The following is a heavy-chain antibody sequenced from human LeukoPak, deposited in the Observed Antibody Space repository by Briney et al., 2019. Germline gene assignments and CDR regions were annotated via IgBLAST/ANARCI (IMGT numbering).Heavy chain of an antibody. CDR1: GFTFSSYA. D-gene: IGHD1-7*01. V-gene: IGHV3-23*01. Sequence: GGSLRLSCAASGFTFSSYAMSWVRQAPGKGLEWVSAISGSGGSTYYADSVKGRFTISRDNSKNTLYLQMNSLRAEDTAVYYCARDNSITGTTENYYYYGMDVWGQGTTVTVSS. CDR3: ARDNSITGTTENYYYYGMDV. J-gene: IGHJ6*02. CDR2: ISGSGGST.